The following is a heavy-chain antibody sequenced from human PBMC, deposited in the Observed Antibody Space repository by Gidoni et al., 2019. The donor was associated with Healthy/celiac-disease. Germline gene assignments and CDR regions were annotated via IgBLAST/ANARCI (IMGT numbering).Heavy chain of an antibody. CDR2: INHSGST. V-gene: IGHV4-34*01. J-gene: IGHJ3*02. D-gene: IGHD3-16*02. CDR3: ARRVPMITFGGVISRGAFDI. CDR1: SGYY. Sequence: SGYYWSWIRQPPGKGLEWIGEINHSGSTNYNPSRKSRVTISVDTSKNQFSLELSSVTAADTAVYDCARRVPMITFGGVISRGAFDIWGKGTMVTVSS.